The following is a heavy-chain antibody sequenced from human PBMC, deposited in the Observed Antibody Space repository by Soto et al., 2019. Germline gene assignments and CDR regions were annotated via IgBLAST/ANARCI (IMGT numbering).Heavy chain of an antibody. CDR1: GFTFSIYA. CDR2: INPGGDVT. J-gene: IGHJ6*03. D-gene: IGHD2-15*01. V-gene: IGHV3-23*03. Sequence: EEQLLESGGGLVQPGGSLRVSCAASGFTFSIYAIRWVRQAPGKGLEWVSVINPGGDVTYYADSVKGRFTISRDNSKNTVYLQMNNLRADDTAVYYCANPGIAASYYYYMDVWGKGTTVTVSS. CDR3: ANPGIAASYYYYMDV.